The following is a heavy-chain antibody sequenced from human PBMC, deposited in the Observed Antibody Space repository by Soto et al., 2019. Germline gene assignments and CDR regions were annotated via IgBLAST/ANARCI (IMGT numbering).Heavy chain of an antibody. CDR1: GFTFSSYS. Sequence: GGSLRLSCAASGFTFSSYSMNWVRQAPGKGLEWVSSISSSSSYIYYADSVKGRFTISRDNAKNSLYLQMNSLRAEDTAVYYWAPGGDLWRGYSMLYYDMDVWGQGTKVHVSS. V-gene: IGHV3-21*01. D-gene: IGHD3-3*01. J-gene: IGHJ6*02. CDR2: ISSSSSYI. CDR3: APGGDLWRGYSMLYYDMDV.